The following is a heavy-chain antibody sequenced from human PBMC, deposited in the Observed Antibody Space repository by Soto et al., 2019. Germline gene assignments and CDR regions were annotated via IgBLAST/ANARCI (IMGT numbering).Heavy chain of an antibody. J-gene: IGHJ4*02. D-gene: IGHD5-18*01. V-gene: IGHV4-34*01. Sequence: PSETLSLTCAVYGGSFSGYYWSWIRQPLGKGLEWIGEINHSGSTNYNPSLKSRVTISVDTSKNQFSLKLSSVTAADTAVYYCARGSALVWIQLWLTEFDYWGQGTLVTVSS. CDR2: INHSGST. CDR3: ARGSALVWIQLWLTEFDY. CDR1: GGSFSGYY.